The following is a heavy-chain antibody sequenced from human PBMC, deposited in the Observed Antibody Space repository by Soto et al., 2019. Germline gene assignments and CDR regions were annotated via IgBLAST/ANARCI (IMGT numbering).Heavy chain of an antibody. CDR3: ARGWETVGATTPFAY. CDR2: IIPMFGTP. CDR1: GGTFSNYA. V-gene: IGHV1-69*06. Sequence: QVQLVQSGAEVKKPGSSVKVSCKASGGTFSNYAISWVRQAPGQGLEWMGGIIPMFGTPNYAQRFQGRVTITADKSTSTASMEVRNLKSDDTAVYYCARGWETVGATTPFAYWGQGTLFTVSS. D-gene: IGHD1-26*01. J-gene: IGHJ4*02.